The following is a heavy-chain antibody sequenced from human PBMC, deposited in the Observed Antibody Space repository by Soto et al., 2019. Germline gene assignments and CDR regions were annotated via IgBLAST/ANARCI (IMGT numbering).Heavy chain of an antibody. D-gene: IGHD3-22*01. J-gene: IGHJ4*02. V-gene: IGHV3-23*01. CDR1: GFTFSSYA. CDR3: AKGTTMIVVVIGPDY. Sequence: GGSLRLSCAASGFTFSSYAMSWVRQAPGKGLEGVSAISGSGGSTYYADSVKGRFTISRDNSKNTLYLQMNSLRAEDTAVYYCAKGTTMIVVVIGPDYWGQGTLVTVSS. CDR2: ISGSGGST.